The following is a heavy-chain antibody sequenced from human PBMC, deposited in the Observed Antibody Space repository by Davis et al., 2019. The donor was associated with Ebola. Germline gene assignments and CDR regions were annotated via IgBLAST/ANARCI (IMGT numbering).Heavy chain of an antibody. D-gene: IGHD2-15*01. CDR2: ISAYNGNT. CDR3: ARVGYCSGGSCYWSPYYYYYGMDV. J-gene: IGHJ6*02. V-gene: IGHV1-18*01. CDR1: GYTFTSYG. Sequence: AASVKVSCKASGYTFTSYGISWVRQAPGQGLEWMGWISAYNGNTNYAQKLQGRVTMTTDTSTSTAYMELRSLGSDDTAVYYCARVGYCSGGSCYWSPYYYYYGMDVWGQGATVTVSS.